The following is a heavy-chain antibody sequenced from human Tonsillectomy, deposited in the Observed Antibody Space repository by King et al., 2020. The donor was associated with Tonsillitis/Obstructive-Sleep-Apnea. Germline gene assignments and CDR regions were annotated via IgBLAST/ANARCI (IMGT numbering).Heavy chain of an antibody. D-gene: IGHD3-9*01. CDR3: ARDLNDILTYYYSPHDY. J-gene: IGHJ4*02. V-gene: IGHV1-46*01. CDR1: GYTFTNYY. Sequence: QLVQSGAEVKKPGASVKVSCKASGYTFTNYYMHWVRQAPGQGLEWMGIINPSGGSTTYAQKFQGRVTMTRDTSTSTIYMELSSLRSEDTAVYYCARDLNDILTYYYSPHDYWGQGTLVTVSS. CDR2: INPSGGST.